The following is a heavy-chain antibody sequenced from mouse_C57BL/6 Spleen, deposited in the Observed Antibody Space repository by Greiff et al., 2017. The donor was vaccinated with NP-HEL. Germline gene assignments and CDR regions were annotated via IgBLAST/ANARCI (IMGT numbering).Heavy chain of an antibody. D-gene: IGHD1-1*01. CDR2: INPNNGGT. V-gene: IGHV1-26*01. CDR1: GYTFTDYY. Sequence: EVQLQQSGPELVKPGASVKICCKASGYTFTDYYMNWVKQSHGKSLEWIGDINPNNGGTSYNQKFKGKATLTVDKSSSTAYMELRSLTSEDSAVYYCAREDYGSSFDWYFDVWGTGTTVTVSS. CDR3: AREDYGSSFDWYFDV. J-gene: IGHJ1*03.